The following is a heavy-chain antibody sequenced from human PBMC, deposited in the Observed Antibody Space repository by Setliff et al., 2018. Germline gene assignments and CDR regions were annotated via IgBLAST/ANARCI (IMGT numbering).Heavy chain of an antibody. D-gene: IGHD3-22*01. J-gene: IGHJ6*03. CDR3: ATNPPKGPSGGYYYDDPYYYYMDV. V-gene: IGHV3-48*01. CDR2: ISTSSGTR. CDR1: GFSFSNYG. Sequence: GVSLRLSCVVSGFSFSNYGMTWVRQAPGKGLEWISYISTSSGTRYYADSVKGRFTISRDNANQSLYLQMNSLRAEDTAVYYCATNPPKGPSGGYYYDDPYYYYMDVWGKGTTVTVSS.